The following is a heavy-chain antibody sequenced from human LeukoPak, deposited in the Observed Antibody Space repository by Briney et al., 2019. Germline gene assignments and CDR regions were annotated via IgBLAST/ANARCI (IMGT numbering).Heavy chain of an antibody. CDR2: ISAYNGDT. Sequence: ASVKVSCKASGYTFTRYGITWVRQAPGQGLEWMGWISAYNGDTRYAQKLQGRVTMTTDTSTSTAYMELRSLRSDDTAVYYCARDPSNSSGWYIFFDFWGQGTLVAVSS. V-gene: IGHV1-18*01. CDR3: ARDPSNSSGWYIFFDF. CDR1: GYTFTRYG. J-gene: IGHJ4*02. D-gene: IGHD6-19*01.